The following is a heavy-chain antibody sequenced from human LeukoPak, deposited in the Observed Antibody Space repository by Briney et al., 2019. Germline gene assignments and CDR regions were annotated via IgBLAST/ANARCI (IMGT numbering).Heavy chain of an antibody. CDR3: AGSNYLLLAFDY. D-gene: IGHD4-11*01. V-gene: IGHV4-30-4*01. CDR1: GGSISSGDYY. J-gene: IGHJ4*02. Sequence: SETLSLTCTVSGGSISSGDYYWSWIRQPPGKGLEWIGYIYYSGSTYYNPSLKSRVTISVDTSKNQFSLKLSSVTAADTAVYYCAGSNYLLLAFDYWGQGTLVTVSS. CDR2: IYYSGST.